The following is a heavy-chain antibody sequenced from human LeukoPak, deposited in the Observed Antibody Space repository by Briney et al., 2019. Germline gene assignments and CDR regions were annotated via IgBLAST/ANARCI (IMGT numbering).Heavy chain of an antibody. V-gene: IGHV3-23*01. CDR3: AKDSVVVAATPPYYFDY. J-gene: IGHJ4*02. CDR2: ISGSGGST. CDR1: GFTFSSYG. D-gene: IGHD2-15*01. Sequence: PGGSLRLSCAASGFTFSSYGMSWVRQAPGKGLEWVSAISGSGGSTYYADSVKGRFTISRDNSKNTLYLQMNSLRAEDTAVYYCAKDSVVVAATPPYYFDYWGQGTLVTVSS.